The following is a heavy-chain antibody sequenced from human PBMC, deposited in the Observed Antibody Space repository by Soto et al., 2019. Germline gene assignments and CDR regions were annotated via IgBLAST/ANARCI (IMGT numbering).Heavy chain of an antibody. CDR3: ARQIYDSDTGPNFQYYFDS. Sequence: GESLKISCKGAGYSFAGYWMTWVRQKPGKGLGWMGRIDPSDSQTYYSPSFRGHVTISVTKSITTVFLQWSSLRASDTAMYYCARQIYDSDTGPNFQYYFDSWGQGTPVTVYS. J-gene: IGHJ4*02. CDR1: GYSFAGYW. D-gene: IGHD3-22*01. CDR2: IDPSDSQT. V-gene: IGHV5-10-1*01.